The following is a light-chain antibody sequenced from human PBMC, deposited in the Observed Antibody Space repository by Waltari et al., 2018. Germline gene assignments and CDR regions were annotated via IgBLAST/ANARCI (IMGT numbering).Light chain of an antibody. CDR3: SSYTTSDTPI. Sequence: QSALTQPASVSGSPGQSITISCTGTSSDVGGFNFVSWYQQHPGKAPKIMLYDVSNRPSGVSYRFSGSNSGNTASLTISGLQAEDEADYYCSSYTTSDTPIFGGGTRLTVL. V-gene: IGLV2-14*03. J-gene: IGLJ2*01. CDR2: DVS. CDR1: SSDVGGFNF.